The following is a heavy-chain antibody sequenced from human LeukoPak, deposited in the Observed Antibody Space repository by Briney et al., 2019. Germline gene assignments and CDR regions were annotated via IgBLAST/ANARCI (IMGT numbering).Heavy chain of an antibody. V-gene: IGHV1-69*13. CDR2: IIPIFGTA. Sequence: SVKVSCKASGGTFSSYAISWVRQAPGQGLEWMGGIIPIFGTANYAQKFQGRVTITADESTSTAYMELSSLRSEDTAVYYCARVDFSYYYDSSGYYFWFDPWGQGTLVTVSS. CDR3: ARVDFSYYYDSSGYYFWFDP. CDR1: GGTFSSYA. D-gene: IGHD3-22*01. J-gene: IGHJ5*02.